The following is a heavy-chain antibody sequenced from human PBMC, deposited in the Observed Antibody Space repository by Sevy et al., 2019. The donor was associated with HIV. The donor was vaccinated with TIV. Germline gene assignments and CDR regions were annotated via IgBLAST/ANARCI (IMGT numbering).Heavy chain of an antibody. CDR3: ARTYGDYGTFDC. V-gene: IGHV4-4*07. CDR1: GGSMSSYY. J-gene: IGHJ4*02. Sequence: SETLSLTCTVSGGSMSSYYWSWIRQPAGKGLGWIGLIYSNDNTKYNPSLESRVTMSLDTSKNQFSLKLSSVTAADTAVYYSARTYGDYGTFDCWGQGILVTVSS. D-gene: IGHD4-17*01. CDR2: IYSNDNT.